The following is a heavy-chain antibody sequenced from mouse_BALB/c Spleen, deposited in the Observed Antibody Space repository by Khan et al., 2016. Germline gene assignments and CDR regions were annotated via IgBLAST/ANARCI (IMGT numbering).Heavy chain of an antibody. CDR3: ARRGYYGSSYAWFAY. V-gene: IGHV1S136*01. D-gene: IGHD1-1*01. CDR2: INPYNDGT. J-gene: IGHJ3*01. CDR1: GYTFTSYV. Sequence: VRLQQSGPELVKPGASVKMSCKASGYTFTSYVMHWVRQKPGQGLEWIGYINPYNDGTKYNEKFKGKATLTSDKSSSTAYRELSSLTSEDSAVYYCARRGYYGSSYAWFAYWGQGTLVTVSA.